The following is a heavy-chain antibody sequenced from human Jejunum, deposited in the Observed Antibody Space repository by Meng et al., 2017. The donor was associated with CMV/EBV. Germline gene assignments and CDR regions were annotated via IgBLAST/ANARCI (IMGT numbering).Heavy chain of an antibody. D-gene: IGHD3-10*01. J-gene: IGHJ4*02. CDR1: FTFSRFP. Sequence: FTFSRFPMHWVRQAPGKGLECVALLSYDGTTRYYADSVRGRFTVSRDNSKNTVYLQMDSLRPEDTALYYCARDPIRGPPDYFDFWGQGSLVTVSS. CDR3: ARDPIRGPPDYFDF. V-gene: IGHV3-30*04. CDR2: LSYDGTTR.